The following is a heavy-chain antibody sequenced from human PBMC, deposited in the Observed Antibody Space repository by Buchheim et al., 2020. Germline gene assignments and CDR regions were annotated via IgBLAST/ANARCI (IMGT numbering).Heavy chain of an antibody. CDR2: ISGSGGST. D-gene: IGHD2-15*01. J-gene: IGHJ4*02. Sequence: EVQLLESGGGLVQPGGSLRLSCAASGFTFSSYAMNWVRQAPGKGLEWVSTISGSGGSTYSADSIKGRFSISRDNSNNTLYLQMNSLRAEDTAVYYCAKDVEVTLHFGGFDYWGQGTL. V-gene: IGHV3-23*01. CDR1: GFTFSSYA. CDR3: AKDVEVTLHFGGFDY.